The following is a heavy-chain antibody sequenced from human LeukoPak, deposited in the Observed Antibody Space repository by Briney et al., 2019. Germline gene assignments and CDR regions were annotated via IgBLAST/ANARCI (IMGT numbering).Heavy chain of an antibody. D-gene: IGHD5-18*01. V-gene: IGHV3-48*03. CDR3: ASGVRLPWRI. CDR2: ISSSGTTI. CDR1: GFSVSTYE. Sequence: HTGGSLRLSCAASGFSVSTYEMNWVRQAPGKGLECVSYISSSGTTISYADSVEGRFTISRDNAKNSLYLQMNSLRAEDTAVYYCASGVRLPWRIWGQGTLVTVSS. J-gene: IGHJ4*02.